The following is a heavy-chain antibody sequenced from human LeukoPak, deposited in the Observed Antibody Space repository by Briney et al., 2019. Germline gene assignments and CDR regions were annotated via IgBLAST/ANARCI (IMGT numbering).Heavy chain of an antibody. D-gene: IGHD1-1*01. Sequence: SETLSLTCTVSGGSISSYYWSWIRQPPGKGLEWIGYIYYSGSTNYNPSLKSRVTISVDTSKNQFSLKLSSVTAADTAVYYCARVTPEYNWNDANDAFDIWGQGTTVTVSS. V-gene: IGHV4-59*01. CDR1: GGSISSYY. J-gene: IGHJ3*02. CDR2: IYYSGST. CDR3: ARVTPEYNWNDANDAFDI.